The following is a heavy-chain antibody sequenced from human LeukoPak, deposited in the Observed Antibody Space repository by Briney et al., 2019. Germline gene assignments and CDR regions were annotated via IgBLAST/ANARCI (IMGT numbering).Heavy chain of an antibody. J-gene: IGHJ4*02. Sequence: PGGSLRLSCAASGFTFSSYSMNWVRQAPGKGLEWVSSISSSSSYIYYADSVKGRFTISRDNAKNSLYLQMNSLRAEDTAVYYCASSTRMYSSSWLDYWGQGTLVTVSS. CDR3: ASSTRMYSSSWLDY. D-gene: IGHD6-13*01. CDR2: ISSSSSYI. V-gene: IGHV3-21*01. CDR1: GFTFSSYS.